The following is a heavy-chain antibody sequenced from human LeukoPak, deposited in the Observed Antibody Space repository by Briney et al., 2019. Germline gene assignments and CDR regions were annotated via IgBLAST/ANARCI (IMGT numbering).Heavy chain of an antibody. CDR1: GFAFSSYA. V-gene: IGHV3-23*01. J-gene: IGHJ6*02. CDR3: AKASGYSYGYWYYGMDV. CDR2: VSGSGGST. D-gene: IGHD5-18*01. Sequence: GGSLRLSCAASGFAFSSYAMIWVRQAPGKGLGWVSGVSGSGGSTYYADSVRGRFTISRDISKNTLYLQMNSLRAEDTAVYYCAKASGYSYGYWYYGMDVWGQGTTVTVSS.